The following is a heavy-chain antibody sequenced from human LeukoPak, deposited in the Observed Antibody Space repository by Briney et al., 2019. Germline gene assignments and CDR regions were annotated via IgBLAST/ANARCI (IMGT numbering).Heavy chain of an antibody. CDR1: GFTFSTFG. Sequence: PGESLRLSCAASGFTFSTFGMSWVRQAPGKGLEWVASSGTGGGTYYADSVKGRFTISRDNSQNTLYLEMNSLRAEDTAVYYCGKVWATYRNFDYWGQGTLVTVSS. CDR2: SSGTGGGT. CDR3: GKVWATYRNFDY. J-gene: IGHJ4*02. D-gene: IGHD1-26*01. V-gene: IGHV3-23*01.